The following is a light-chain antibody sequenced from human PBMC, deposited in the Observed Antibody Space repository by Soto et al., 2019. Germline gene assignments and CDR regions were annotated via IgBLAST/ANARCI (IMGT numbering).Light chain of an antibody. J-gene: IGLJ2*01. CDR1: SGHSSYA. CDR3: QTWGTGFQV. V-gene: IGLV4-69*01. CDR2: LNNDGSH. Sequence: QSVLTQSPSASASLGASVKLTCTLSSGHSSYAIAWHQKQPGKGPRYLMDLNNDGSHSKGDGIPDRFSGSSSGAERYLIISGLQSEDEADYYCQTWGTGFQVFGGGTKLTV.